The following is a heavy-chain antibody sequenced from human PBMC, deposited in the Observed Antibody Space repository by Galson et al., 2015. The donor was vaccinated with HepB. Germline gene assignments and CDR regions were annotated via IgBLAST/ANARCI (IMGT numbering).Heavy chain of an antibody. CDR3: ARGVVGHLDY. CDR2: IDWDDDK. D-gene: IGHD3-22*01. V-gene: IGHV2-70*01. Sequence: PALVKPTQTLTLTCTFSGFSLTTSGVSVSWIRQPPGKALEWLAHIDWDDDKSYSTSLKTRLTISKDTSKNQVVLIMTNMHPVDTATYYCARGVVGHLDYWGQGTLVTVSS. CDR1: GFSLTTSGVS. J-gene: IGHJ4*02.